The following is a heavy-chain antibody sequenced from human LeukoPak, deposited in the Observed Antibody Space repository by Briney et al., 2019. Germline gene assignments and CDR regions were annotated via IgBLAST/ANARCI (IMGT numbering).Heavy chain of an antibody. CDR1: GYTFTSYY. CDR2: INPSGGST. Sequence: GASVKVSCKASGYTFTSYYMHWVRQAPGQGLEWMGIINPSGGSTSYAQKFQGRVTMTRDMSTSTVYMELSSLRSEDMAVYYCARDGNYYGSRGAFDIWGQGTMVTVSS. J-gene: IGHJ3*02. V-gene: IGHV1-46*01. D-gene: IGHD3-10*01. CDR3: ARDGNYYGSRGAFDI.